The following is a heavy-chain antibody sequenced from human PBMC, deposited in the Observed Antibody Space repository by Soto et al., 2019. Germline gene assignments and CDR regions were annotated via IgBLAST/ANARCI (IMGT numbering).Heavy chain of an antibody. CDR1: GFTFRNYG. D-gene: IGHD2-15*01. V-gene: IGHV3-33*05. Sequence: GGSLRLSCAASGFTFRNYGMHWVRQAPGKGLEWVSIISYDGTNKYYAESVRGRFTISRDNSKNTLYLQMNSLRAEDTAVYYCARDGCSGSNCLNWFDPWGQGTLVTVSS. CDR2: ISYDGTNK. J-gene: IGHJ5*02. CDR3: ARDGCSGSNCLNWFDP.